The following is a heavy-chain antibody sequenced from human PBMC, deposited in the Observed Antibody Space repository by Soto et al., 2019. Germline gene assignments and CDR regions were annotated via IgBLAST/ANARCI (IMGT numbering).Heavy chain of an antibody. J-gene: IGHJ4*02. CDR1: GYTFTSYA. Sequence: GASVKVSCKASGYTFTSYAMHWVRQAPGQRLEWMGWINAGNGNTKYSQKFQGRVTITRDTSASTAYIELSSLRSEDTAVYYCARSIVVVTALDYWGQGTLVTVSS. V-gene: IGHV1-3*01. CDR3: ARSIVVVTALDY. D-gene: IGHD2-21*02. CDR2: INAGNGNT.